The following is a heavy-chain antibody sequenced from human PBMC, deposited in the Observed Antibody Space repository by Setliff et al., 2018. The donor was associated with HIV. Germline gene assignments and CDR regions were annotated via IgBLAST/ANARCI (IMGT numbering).Heavy chain of an antibody. CDR1: VGSVSSGNHY. V-gene: IGHV4-61*02. D-gene: IGHD3-22*01. J-gene: IGHJ4*02. CDR3: ARGGPDYYDYPYFDS. CDR2: IYTSGST. Sequence: LSLTCTVSVGSVSSGNHYWSWIRQPAGKGLEWIGRIYTSGSTNYNPSLKSRVTISMDTSKSQFSLRLTSVTAADTAVYYCARGGPDYYDYPYFDSWGQGTLVTVSS.